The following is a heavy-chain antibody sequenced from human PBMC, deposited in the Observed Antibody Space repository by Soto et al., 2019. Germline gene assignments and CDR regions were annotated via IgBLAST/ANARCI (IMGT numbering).Heavy chain of an antibody. CDR2: IYNSEST. CDR1: GGSISSGGYY. CDR3: ARDRRDSSGYYYGYYFDY. J-gene: IGHJ4*02. Sequence: QVQLQESSPGLVKPSQTLSLICTVSGGSISSGGYYWSWIRQHPGKGLEWIGYIYNSESTYYSPSLKSRVTISVDTSKNQFSLKLSSVTAADTAVYYCARDRRDSSGYYYGYYFDYWGQRTLVTVSS. D-gene: IGHD3-22*01. V-gene: IGHV4-31*03.